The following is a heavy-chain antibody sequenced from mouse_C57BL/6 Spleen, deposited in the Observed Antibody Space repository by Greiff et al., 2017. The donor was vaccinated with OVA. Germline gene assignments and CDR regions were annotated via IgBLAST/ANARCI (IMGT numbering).Heavy chain of an antibody. Sequence: EVQRVESGGGLVKPGGSLKLSCAASGFTFSSYAMSWVRQTPEKRLEWVATISDGGSYTYYPDNVKGRFTISRDNAKNNLYLQMSHLKSEDTAMYYCAREQEYAYAMDYWGQGTSVTVSS. V-gene: IGHV5-4*01. D-gene: IGHD5-1*01. CDR3: AREQEYAYAMDY. J-gene: IGHJ4*01. CDR2: ISDGGSYT. CDR1: GFTFSSYA.